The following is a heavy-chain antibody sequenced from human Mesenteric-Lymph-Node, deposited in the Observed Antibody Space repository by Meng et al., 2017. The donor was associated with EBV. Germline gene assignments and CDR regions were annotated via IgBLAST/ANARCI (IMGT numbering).Heavy chain of an antibody. CDR1: GDSVSSNSAA. J-gene: IGHJ4*02. CDR2: TYYMSKWYN. Sequence: VQLEQSGPGLVKHSQTLSLTWDISGDSVSSNSAAWNWIRQSPLRGLEWLGRTYYMSKWYNDYAVSVKSRISINPDTSKNQFSLQLNSVTPEDTAVYYCARATSGFDSWGQGTLVTVSS. CDR3: ARATSGFDS. D-gene: IGHD2-2*01. V-gene: IGHV6-1*01.